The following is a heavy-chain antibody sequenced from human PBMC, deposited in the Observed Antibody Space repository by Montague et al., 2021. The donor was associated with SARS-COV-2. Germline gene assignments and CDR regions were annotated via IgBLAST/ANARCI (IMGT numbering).Heavy chain of an antibody. J-gene: IGHJ2*01. Sequence: CAISGDSVSSNIATWNWIRQSPSRGLEWLGRTYCRSKWYNDYAVSVKSRVIINPDTSNSRISLQLNSVTPEDTAVYYCARAYCGGDCYFYWYFDLWGRGTLVTVSS. CDR3: ARAYCGGDCYFYWYFDL. V-gene: IGHV6-1*01. CDR1: GDSVSSNIAT. D-gene: IGHD2-21*02. CDR2: TYCRSKWYN.